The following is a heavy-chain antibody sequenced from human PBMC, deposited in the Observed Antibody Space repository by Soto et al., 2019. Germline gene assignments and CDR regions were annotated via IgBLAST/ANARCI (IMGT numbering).Heavy chain of an antibody. CDR1: GYTFTSYG. CDR3: ARDGPHSSGPVEVDAFDI. V-gene: IGHV1-18*01. J-gene: IGHJ3*02. CDR2: ISAYNGNT. D-gene: IGHD6-19*01. Sequence: QVPLVQSGAEVKKPGASVKVSCKASGYTFTSYGISWVRQAPGQGLEWMGWISAYNGNTNYAQKLQGRVTMTTDTSTSTAYMELRSLRSDDTAVNYCARDGPHSSGPVEVDAFDIWGQGTMVTVSS.